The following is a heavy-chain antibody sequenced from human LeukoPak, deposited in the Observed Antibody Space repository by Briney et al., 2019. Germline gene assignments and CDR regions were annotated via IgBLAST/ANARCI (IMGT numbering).Heavy chain of an antibody. Sequence: GGSLRLSCAASGFTFSSYALSWVRQAPGKGLEWVSASSGSGGSTYYADSVKGQFTISRDNSKNTLYLQMNSLRAEDTAVYYCAKGGVGGSYYGAFDYWGQGTLVTVSS. CDR2: SSGSGGST. CDR3: AKGGVGGSYYGAFDY. V-gene: IGHV3-23*01. D-gene: IGHD1-26*01. J-gene: IGHJ4*02. CDR1: GFTFSSYA.